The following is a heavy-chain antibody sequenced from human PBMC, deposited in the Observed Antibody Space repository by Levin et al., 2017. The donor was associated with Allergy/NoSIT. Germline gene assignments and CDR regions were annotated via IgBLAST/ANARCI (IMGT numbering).Heavy chain of an antibody. J-gene: IGHJ2*01. CDR2: ISVSGSTT. CDR1: GFTFSSYD. Sequence: QPGGSLRLSCAASGFTFSSYDMNWFRQAPGKGLDWVSYISVSGSTTYYADSVKGRFTISRDNVYNSLYLQMNSLRVEDTAIYYCASPKSRGTYSFDLWGRGTLVTVSS. D-gene: IGHD1-26*01. V-gene: IGHV3-48*03. CDR3: ASPKSRGTYSFDL.